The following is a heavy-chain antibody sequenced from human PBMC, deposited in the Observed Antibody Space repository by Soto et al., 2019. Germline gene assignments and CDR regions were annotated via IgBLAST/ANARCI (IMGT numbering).Heavy chain of an antibody. Sequence: GGSLRLSCAGTGFTFSSYAMSWVRQAPGKGLEWVASINQDGGKKQYVDSVKGRFTMSRDNAENSLYLQMNSLRPEDTAVYYCARDYRADWGQGTLVTVSS. D-gene: IGHD4-4*01. V-gene: IGHV3-7*01. CDR3: ARDYRAD. CDR1: GFTFSSYA. CDR2: INQDGGKK. J-gene: IGHJ4*02.